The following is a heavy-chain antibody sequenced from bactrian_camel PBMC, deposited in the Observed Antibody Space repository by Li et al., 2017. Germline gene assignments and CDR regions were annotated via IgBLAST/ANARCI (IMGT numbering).Heavy chain of an antibody. CDR2: IEKVGKTT. CDR3: ATDSSLILREGCTVSAEFLGS. J-gene: IGHJ4*01. V-gene: IGHV3S1*01. CDR1: GYTTNGSYC. Sequence: HVQLVESGGGSVQAGGSLRLSCQASGYTTNGSYCMAWFRQIPGKEREGVATIEKVGKTTYAESVRGRFTISRGNVPNTVHLQMNSLKPEDTTMYYCATDSSLILREGCTVSAEFLGSWGQGTQVTVS. D-gene: IGHD6*01.